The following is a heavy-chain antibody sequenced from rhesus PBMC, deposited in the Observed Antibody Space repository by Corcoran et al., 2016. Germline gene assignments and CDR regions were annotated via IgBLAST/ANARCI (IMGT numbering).Heavy chain of an antibody. CDR2: FYGSSGSN. V-gene: IGHV4-147*01. J-gene: IGHJ5-2*02. D-gene: IGHD5-24*01. CDR3: ARYTVGTVLDV. CDR1: GGSISSYF. Sequence: QVQLQESGPGLVKPSETLSLTFAVSGGSISSYFWRWIRQPPGKGLEWIGRFYGSSGSNSYNPSLTSRVTISTDTSKNQFSLKLRSVTAADTAVYYCARYTVGTVLDVWGRGVLVTVSP.